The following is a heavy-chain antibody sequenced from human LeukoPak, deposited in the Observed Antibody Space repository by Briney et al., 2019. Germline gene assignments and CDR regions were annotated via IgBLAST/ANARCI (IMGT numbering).Heavy chain of an antibody. D-gene: IGHD3-10*01. CDR2: INHSGST. CDR3: ARGRGEGRGIALIRGVRAPSYNWFDP. CDR1: GGSFSGYY. V-gene: IGHV4-34*01. J-gene: IGHJ5*02. Sequence: SETLSLTCAVYGGSFSGYYWSWIRQPPGKGLEWIGEINHSGSTNYNPSLKSRVTISVDKSKNQFSLKLSSVTAADTAVYYCARGRGEGRGIALIRGVRAPSYNWFDPWGHGTQVTVSS.